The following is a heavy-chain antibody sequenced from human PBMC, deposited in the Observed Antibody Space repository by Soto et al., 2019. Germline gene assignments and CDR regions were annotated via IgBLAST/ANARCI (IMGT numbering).Heavy chain of an antibody. J-gene: IGHJ5*02. Sequence: QVQLQESGPGLVKPSQTLSLTCTVSGDSVNTADYYWTWIRQSPEKGLEWIVNIFYDGSAYPTPSLNSRVSASVHTSKNQFSLNLFSVTAADTAVYYCARRLRDTASHYYNWFDPWGQGTLVTVSS. CDR2: IFYDGSA. CDR1: GDSVNTADYY. D-gene: IGHD3-10*01. V-gene: IGHV4-30-4*01. CDR3: ARRLRDTASHYYNWFDP.